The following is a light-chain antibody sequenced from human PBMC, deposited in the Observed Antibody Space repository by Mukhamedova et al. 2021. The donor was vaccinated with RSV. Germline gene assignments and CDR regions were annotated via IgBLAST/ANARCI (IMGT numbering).Light chain of an antibody. V-gene: IGLV1-44*01. Sequence: NQRPSGVPDRFSGSKSGTSASLAISGLQSQDEAQYFCATWDSTLKGVFGTGTEVTVL. CDR3: ATWDSTLKGV. CDR2: N. J-gene: IGLJ1*01.